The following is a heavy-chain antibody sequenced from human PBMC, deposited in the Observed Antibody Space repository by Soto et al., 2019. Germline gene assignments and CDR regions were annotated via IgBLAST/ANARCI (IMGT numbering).Heavy chain of an antibody. V-gene: IGHV1-69*12. CDR2: IIPIFGTA. CDR1: GGTFSSYA. D-gene: IGHD5-18*01. CDR3: ARGRGYSYGNLEFEY. Sequence: QVQLVQSGAEVKKPGSSVKVSCKASGGTFSSYAISWVRQAPGQGLEWMGGIIPIFGTANYAQKFQGRVRNTADESTSTAYMELSSMRSEDTAVYSGARGRGYSYGNLEFEYWGQGTLVTVSS. J-gene: IGHJ4*02.